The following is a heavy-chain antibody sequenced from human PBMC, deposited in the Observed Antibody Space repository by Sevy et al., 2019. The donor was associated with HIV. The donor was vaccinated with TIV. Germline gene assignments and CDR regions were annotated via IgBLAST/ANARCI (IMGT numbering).Heavy chain of an antibody. J-gene: IGHJ4*02. D-gene: IGHD6-13*01. V-gene: IGHV3-23*01. CDR2: ISNSGVNI. CDR3: AKDIAAPGIDRH. Sequence: QLGGSLRLSCAASGLAFTRYAMSWVRQAPGKGLEWVSTISNSGVNIYYADSVKGRFTVSRDTSKNTLYLQMNSLRVEDTAIYYCAKDIAAPGIDRHWGQGTLVTVSS. CDR1: GLAFTRYA.